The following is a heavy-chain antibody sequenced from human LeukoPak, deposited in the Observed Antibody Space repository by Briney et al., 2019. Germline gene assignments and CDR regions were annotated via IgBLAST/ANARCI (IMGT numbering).Heavy chain of an antibody. D-gene: IGHD4-11*01. CDR2: IRSKAYGGTT. CDR3: ISPARTSNYVTPFDY. V-gene: IGHV3-49*04. J-gene: IGHJ4*02. Sequence: GGSLRLSCTASGLTFGDYTVSWVRQAPGKGLEWVGFIRSKAYGGTTEYAASVKGRFTISRDDSKSIAYLQMNSLKTEDTAVYYCISPARTSNYVTPFDYWGQGTLVTVSS. CDR1: GLTFGDYT.